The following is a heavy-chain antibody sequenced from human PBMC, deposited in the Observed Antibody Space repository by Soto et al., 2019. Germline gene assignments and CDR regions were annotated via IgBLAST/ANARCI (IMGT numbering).Heavy chain of an antibody. CDR2: ISPYDGRT. V-gene: IGHV1-18*01. CDR1: GYRFTSYG. Sequence: DSGEVSCKASGYRFTSYGIGWARQVPGQGPEWMGWISPYDGRTNYAQSVKGRVVMTTDISTNTVYLELRSLRSDDSAIYYCGRCRTDIYAMDVWGQGTTVTV. CDR3: GRCRTDIYAMDV. J-gene: IGHJ6*02. D-gene: IGHD1-1*01.